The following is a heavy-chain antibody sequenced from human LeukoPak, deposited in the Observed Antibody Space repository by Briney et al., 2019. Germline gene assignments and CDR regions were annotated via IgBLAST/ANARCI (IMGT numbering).Heavy chain of an antibody. CDR2: IKQDGSEK. J-gene: IGHJ6*04. CDR3: ARGMPLTIAGPPMDV. D-gene: IGHD1-20*01. V-gene: IGHV3-7*01. CDR1: GFTFSSYW. Sequence: GGSLRLSCAASGFTFSSYWMSWVRQAPGKGLEWVANIKQDGSEKYYVDSVKGRFTISRDNAKNTLDLQLNSLRAEDTAVYYCARGMPLTIAGPPMDVWGKGTTVTISS.